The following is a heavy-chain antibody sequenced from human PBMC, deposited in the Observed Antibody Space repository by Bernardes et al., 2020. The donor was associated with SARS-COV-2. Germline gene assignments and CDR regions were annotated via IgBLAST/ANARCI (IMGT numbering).Heavy chain of an antibody. V-gene: IGHV1-2*02. D-gene: IGHD3-22*01. CDR3: AIPPTNYDRYGMDV. CDR1: GYTFTGYY. J-gene: IGHJ6*02. Sequence: ASVKVSCKASGYTFTGYYMPWVRQAPGQGLEWMGWITPNSGGTNYAQKFQGRVTMTRDTSISTAYMELSRLRSDDTAVYYCAIPPTNYDRYGMDVWGQGTTVTVS. CDR2: ITPNSGGT.